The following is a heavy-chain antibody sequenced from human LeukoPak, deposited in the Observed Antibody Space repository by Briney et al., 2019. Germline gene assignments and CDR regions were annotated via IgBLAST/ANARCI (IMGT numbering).Heavy chain of an antibody. CDR3: AKSLGERPPGDYFDY. V-gene: IGHV3-23*01. J-gene: IGHJ4*02. CDR2: ISGSGGST. CDR1: GFTFSSYA. Sequence: GGSLRLSCAASGFTFSSYAMSWVRQAPGKGLEWVSAISGSGGSTYYADSVKGRFTISRDNSKNTLYLQMNSLRAEDTAVYYCAKSLGERPPGDYFDYWGQGTLVTVFS. D-gene: IGHD3-10*01.